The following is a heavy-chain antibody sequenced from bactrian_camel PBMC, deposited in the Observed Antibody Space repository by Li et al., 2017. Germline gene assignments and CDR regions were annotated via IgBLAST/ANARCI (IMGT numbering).Heavy chain of an antibody. V-gene: IGHV3S68*01. Sequence: QVQLVESGGGSVQAGGSLGLSCAASADIYKSYCLGWFRQPPGKEREGVAGLVRDDGRTTYADSVKGRFTISKDNAKNILVLQMHSLEVEDSGMYTCAAAPYVRCTLADGTGRHFRHWGRGTQVTVS. D-gene: IGHD7*01. CDR1: ADIYKSYC. CDR3: AAAPYVRCTLADGTGRHFRH. CDR2: LVRDDGRT. J-gene: IGHJ4*01.